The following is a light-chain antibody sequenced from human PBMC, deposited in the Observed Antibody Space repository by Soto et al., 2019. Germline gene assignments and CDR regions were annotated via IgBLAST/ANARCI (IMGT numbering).Light chain of an antibody. CDR2: AAS. J-gene: IGKJ5*01. CDR3: QQANSSPIS. CDR1: QSISSW. V-gene: IGKV1-12*01. Sequence: DIQMTQSPSTLSASVGDRVTITCRASQSISSWLAWYQQKPGKDPKLLIYAASSLQSGVPSRFSGSGSGTDFTLTISNLQPEDFATYYCQQANSSPISFGQGTRLEIK.